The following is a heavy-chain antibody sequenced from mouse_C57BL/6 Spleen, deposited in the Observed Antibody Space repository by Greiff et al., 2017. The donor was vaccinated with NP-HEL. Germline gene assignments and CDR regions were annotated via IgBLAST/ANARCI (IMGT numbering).Heavy chain of an antibody. Sequence: QVQLKQSGAELVRPGASVTLSCKASGYTFTDYEMHWVKQTPVHGLEWIGAIDPETGGTAYNQKFKGKAILTADKSSSTAYMELRSLTSEDSAVYYCTRSDYDGYYEAMDYWGKGTSVTVSA. CDR3: TRSDYDGYYEAMDY. CDR1: GYTFTDYE. V-gene: IGHV1-15*01. D-gene: IGHD2-3*01. CDR2: IDPETGGT. J-gene: IGHJ4*01.